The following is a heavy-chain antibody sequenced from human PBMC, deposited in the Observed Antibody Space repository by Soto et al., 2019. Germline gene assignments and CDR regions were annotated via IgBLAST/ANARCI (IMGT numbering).Heavy chain of an antibody. D-gene: IGHD2-2*01. J-gene: IGHJ4*02. CDR2: ISPYSGYT. Sequence: WASVKVSCKGFGYSFMKYGINWVLQAPGQGLEWVGWISPYSGYTHSAQKFHGRLTLTTDTAASTAYMELRILRSADTALYYCAREASVLIPAAQPSRFDSWGQGTLVTVSS. CDR3: AREASVLIPAAQPSRFDS. CDR1: GYSFMKYG. V-gene: IGHV1-18*01.